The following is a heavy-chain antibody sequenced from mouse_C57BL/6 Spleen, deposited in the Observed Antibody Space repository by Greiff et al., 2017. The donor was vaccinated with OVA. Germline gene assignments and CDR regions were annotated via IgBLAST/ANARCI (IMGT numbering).Heavy chain of an antibody. CDR2: IDPNSGGT. V-gene: IGHV1-72*01. CDR3: ARSPTTVVARGYAMDY. J-gene: IGHJ4*01. D-gene: IGHD1-1*01. Sequence: QQRPGRGLEWIGRIDPNSGGTKYNEKFKSKATLTVDKPSSTAYMQLSSLTSEDSAVYYCARSPTTVVARGYAMDYWGQGTSVTVSS.